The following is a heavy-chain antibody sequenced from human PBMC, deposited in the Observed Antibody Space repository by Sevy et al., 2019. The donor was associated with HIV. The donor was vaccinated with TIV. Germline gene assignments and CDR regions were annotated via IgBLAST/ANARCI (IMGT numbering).Heavy chain of an antibody. CDR3: ARSADCSGGSCYALVRRYNWFDP. J-gene: IGHJ5*02. Sequence: SETLSLTCTVSGGSISSSSYYWGWIRQPPGKGLEWIGSIYYSGSTYYNPSLKSRVTISVDTSKNQFSLKMSSVTAADTAVYYCARSADCSGGSCYALVRRYNWFDPWGQGTLVTVSS. V-gene: IGHV4-39*01. D-gene: IGHD2-15*01. CDR1: GGSISSSSYY. CDR2: IYYSGST.